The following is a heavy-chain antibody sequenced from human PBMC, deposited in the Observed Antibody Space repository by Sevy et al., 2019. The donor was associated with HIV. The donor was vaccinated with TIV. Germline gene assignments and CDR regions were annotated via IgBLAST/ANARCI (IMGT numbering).Heavy chain of an antibody. CDR2: MNPNSGNT. CDR1: GYTFTSYD. V-gene: IGHV1-8*01. J-gene: IGHJ6*02. Sequence: ASVKVSCKASGYTFTSYDINWVRQATGQGLEWMGWMNPNSGNTGYAQKFQGRVTMTRNTSISTAYMELSSLRSEDTAVYYCARTEPGIAAHGMDVWGQGTTVTVSS. D-gene: IGHD6-13*01. CDR3: ARTEPGIAAHGMDV.